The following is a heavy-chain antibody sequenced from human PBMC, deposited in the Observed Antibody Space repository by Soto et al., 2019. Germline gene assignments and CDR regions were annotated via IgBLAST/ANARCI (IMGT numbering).Heavy chain of an antibody. D-gene: IGHD3-22*01. CDR3: AADPYDSSAYYDY. J-gene: IGHJ4*01. CDR2: IIPILGLA. V-gene: IGHV1-69*02. CDR1: GGTFGSNT. Sequence: SGEVSCKGSGGTFGSNTSSWVRQAPRQGLERMAKIIPILGLANYAQNFQGRVTTTADKSTRTASTDLSSLSPPHPPLYYCAADPYDSSAYYDYWGPGTLVTVSP.